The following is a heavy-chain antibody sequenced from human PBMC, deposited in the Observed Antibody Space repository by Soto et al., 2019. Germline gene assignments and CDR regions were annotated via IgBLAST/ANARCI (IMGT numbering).Heavy chain of an antibody. D-gene: IGHD3-22*01. J-gene: IGHJ4*02. CDR1: GFTFSSYW. CDR3: ASASPLYDSSGYYFDY. Sequence: GGSLRLSCAASGFTFSSYWMSWVRQAPGKGLEWVANIKQDGSEKYYVDSVKGRFTISRDNAKNSLYLQMNSLRAEDTAVYYCASASPLYDSSGYYFDYWGQGTLVTVSS. V-gene: IGHV3-7*01. CDR2: IKQDGSEK.